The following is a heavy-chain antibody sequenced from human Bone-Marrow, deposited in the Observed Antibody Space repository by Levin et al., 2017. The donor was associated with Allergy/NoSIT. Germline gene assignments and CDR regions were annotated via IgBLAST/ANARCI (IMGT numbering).Heavy chain of an antibody. CDR3: ARDNIIQVGATSNYYYGMDV. D-gene: IGHD1-26*01. Sequence: GESLKISCAASGFTVSSNYMSWVRQAPGKGLEWVSVIYSGGSTYYADSVKGRFTISRDNSKNTLYLQMNSLRAEDTAVYYCARDNIIQVGATSNYYYGMDVWGQGTTVTVSS. CDR1: GFTVSSNY. CDR2: IYSGGST. J-gene: IGHJ6*02. V-gene: IGHV3-53*01.